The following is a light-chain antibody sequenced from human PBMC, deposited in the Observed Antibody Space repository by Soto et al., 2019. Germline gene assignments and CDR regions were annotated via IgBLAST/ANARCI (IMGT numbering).Light chain of an antibody. CDR1: PGISNS. J-gene: IGKJ3*01. CDR2: DAS. Sequence: DIQMTQSPSSLSAFVGDRVTISCRASPGISNSVAWYQQKPGKVPKVLIYDASTLQSGVPSRFSGSGSGTDFTLTIISLQPEDVAIYYYQKYNGGLETFGPGTKVDIK. CDR3: QKYNGGLET. V-gene: IGKV1-27*01.